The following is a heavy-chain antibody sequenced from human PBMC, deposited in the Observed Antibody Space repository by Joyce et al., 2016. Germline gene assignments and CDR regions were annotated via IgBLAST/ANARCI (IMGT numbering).Heavy chain of an antibody. Sequence: EVQLVESGGGLVKPGGSLRISFAASGFTFSTSSMSWFRRAAGKGLKWVATINSDSTNIVYADSVKGRFTVSRDNAKNSLYLKMNSLRAEDTAVFFCARGGIVYDYSMDLWGQGTTVTVSS. V-gene: IGHV3-21*02. J-gene: IGHJ6*02. CDR2: INSDSTNI. CDR3: ARGGIVYDYSMDL. D-gene: IGHD3-22*01. CDR1: GFTFSTSS.